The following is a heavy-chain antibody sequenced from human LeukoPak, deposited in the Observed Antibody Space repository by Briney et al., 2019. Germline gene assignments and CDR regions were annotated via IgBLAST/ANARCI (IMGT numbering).Heavy chain of an antibody. V-gene: IGHV4-34*01. J-gene: IGHJ6*03. D-gene: IGHD5-12*01. CDR2: INHSGST. CDR1: GGSFSGYY. CDR3: ARVVVATNYYYYYYMDV. Sequence: PSETLSLTCAVYGGSFSGYYWSWIRQPPGKGLEWIGEINHSGSTNYNPSLKSRVTISVDTSKNQFSLKLSSVTAADTAVYYCARVVVATNYYYYYYMDVWGKGTTVTISS.